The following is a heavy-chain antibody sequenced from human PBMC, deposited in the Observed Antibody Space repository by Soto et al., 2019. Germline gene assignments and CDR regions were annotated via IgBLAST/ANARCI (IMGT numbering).Heavy chain of an antibody. CDR2: INTNTGNP. J-gene: IGHJ6*02. D-gene: IGHD2-2*01. V-gene: IGHV7-4-1*01. CDR3: AGKGVPTYYYHYGLGV. Sequence: GASVKVSCKASGYTFTSYAMNWVRQAPGQGLEWMGWINTNTGNPTYAQGFTGRFVFSLDTSVSTAYLQICSLKAEDTAVSYCAGKGVPTYYYHYGLGVWGQGTTVTGSS. CDR1: GYTFTSYA.